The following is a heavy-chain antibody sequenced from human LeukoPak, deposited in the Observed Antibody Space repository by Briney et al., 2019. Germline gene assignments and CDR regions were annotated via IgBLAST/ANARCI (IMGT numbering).Heavy chain of an antibody. D-gene: IGHD3-10*01. CDR3: ARDMDPYYFDY. CDR1: GFTFSNYN. J-gene: IGHJ4*02. V-gene: IGHV3-48*01. Sequence: PGGSLRLFCAASGFTFSNYNMNWVRQAPGKGLEWVSYISSGSSTIYYADSVKGRFTISRDNAKNSLYLQMNSLRAEDTAVYYCARDMDPYYFDYWGQGTLVTVSS. CDR2: ISSGSSTI.